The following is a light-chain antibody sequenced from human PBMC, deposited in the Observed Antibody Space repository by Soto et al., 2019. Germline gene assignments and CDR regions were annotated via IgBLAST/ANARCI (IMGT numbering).Light chain of an antibody. V-gene: IGLV2-23*01. CDR2: EGS. CDR1: SSDVGSYNL. J-gene: IGLJ1*01. CDR3: CSYAGSSTLL. Sequence: QPVLTQPASVSGSPGQSITISCTGTSSDVGSYNLVSWYQQHPGKAPKLMIYEGSKRPSGVSNRFSGSKSGNTASLTISGLQAEDEADYYCCSYAGSSTLLFGTGTKLTVL.